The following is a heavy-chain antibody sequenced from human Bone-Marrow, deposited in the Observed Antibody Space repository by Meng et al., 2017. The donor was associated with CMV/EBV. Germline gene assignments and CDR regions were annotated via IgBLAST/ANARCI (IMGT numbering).Heavy chain of an antibody. CDR1: GFSLSTSGVG. J-gene: IGHJ5*02. V-gene: IGHV2-5*01. CDR3: AHLYDFWSGYSKVDP. CDR2: IYWNDDK. Sequence: SGPTLVKPTQTLTLTCPFSGFSLSTSGVGVGWIRQPPGKALEWLALIYWNDDKRYSPALKSRLTITKDNSKNQVVLTMTNMDPVDTATYYCAHLYDFWSGYSKVDPWGQGTLVTVSS. D-gene: IGHD3-3*01.